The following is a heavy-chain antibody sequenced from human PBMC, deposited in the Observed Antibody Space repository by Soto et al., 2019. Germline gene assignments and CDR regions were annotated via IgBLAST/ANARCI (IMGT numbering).Heavy chain of an antibody. CDR1: GGSFSGYX. Sequence: QVQLQQWGAGLLKPSETLSLTCAVYGGSFSGYXXXXIRPPPGTGLEWIGEINHSGSTNYNPSLKSRVTISXDTSXXXFSXKLXSVTAADTAVYYCARDKITGLFDYWGQGTLVTVSS. CDR3: ARDKITGLFDY. CDR2: INHSGST. D-gene: IGHD2-8*02. J-gene: IGHJ4*02. V-gene: IGHV4-34*01.